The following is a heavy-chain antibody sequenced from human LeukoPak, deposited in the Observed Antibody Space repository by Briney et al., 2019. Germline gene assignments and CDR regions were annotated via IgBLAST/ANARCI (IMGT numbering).Heavy chain of an antibody. CDR2: LNPKSGDT. J-gene: IGHJ5*02. CDR3: AREFGSGCP. Sequence: ASVKVSCKASGFTFSNYDINWVRQAPGQGLEWMGWLNPKSGDTGYAQKFQGRVAMTRNTSITTAYMDVSSLTSEDTAVYYCAREFGSGCPWGQGTLVTVSS. V-gene: IGHV1-8*01. D-gene: IGHD6-19*01. CDR1: GFTFSNYD.